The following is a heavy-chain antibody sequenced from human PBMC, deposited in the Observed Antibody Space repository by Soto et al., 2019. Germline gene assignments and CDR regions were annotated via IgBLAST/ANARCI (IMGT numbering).Heavy chain of an antibody. CDR2: IVGSTK. V-gene: IGHV3-11*01. J-gene: IGHJ6*03. D-gene: IGHD2-2*01. Sequence: QVQLVESGGGLVKPGGSLRLSCAASGFILSDSYMSWIRQAPGKGLEWVSYIVGSTKYYADSVKGRFTISRDNAKNSLYLQMNSLRAEDTAVYYCARGRGYCSGSSCYLGYYYYMDVWGKGTTVTVSS. CDR1: GFILSDSY. CDR3: ARGRGYCSGSSCYLGYYYYMDV.